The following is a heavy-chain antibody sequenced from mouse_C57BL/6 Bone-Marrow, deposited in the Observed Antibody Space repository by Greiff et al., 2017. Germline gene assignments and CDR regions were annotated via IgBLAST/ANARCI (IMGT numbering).Heavy chain of an antibody. D-gene: IGHD2-4*01. CDR2: IDPSDSYT. CDR3: ARNDYDSYWYFDV. Sequence: QVQLQQPGAELVMPGASVKLSCKASGYTFTSYWMHWVKQRPGQVLEWIGEIDPSDSYTNYNQKFKGKSTLTVDKSSSTDYMRLSSLTSEDSAVYYCARNDYDSYWYFDVWGTGTTVTVSS. J-gene: IGHJ1*03. V-gene: IGHV1-69*01. CDR1: GYTFTSYW.